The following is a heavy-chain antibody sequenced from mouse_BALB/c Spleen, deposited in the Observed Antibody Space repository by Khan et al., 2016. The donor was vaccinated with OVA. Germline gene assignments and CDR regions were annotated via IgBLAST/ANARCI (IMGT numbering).Heavy chain of an antibody. CDR3: TRGGGETRFAY. CDR1: GYTFTDFT. D-gene: IGHD1-3*01. Sequence: VQLVESGAELVRPGVSVKISCKGSGYTFTDFTMHWVRLSPAMSLEWIGVISTYYGHATYNQEFKDKATLTVDKSSSTAYMQLARLTSEDSAICDGTRGGGETRFAYWGQGTLVTVSA. V-gene: IGHV1S137*01. J-gene: IGHJ3*01. CDR2: ISTYYGHA.